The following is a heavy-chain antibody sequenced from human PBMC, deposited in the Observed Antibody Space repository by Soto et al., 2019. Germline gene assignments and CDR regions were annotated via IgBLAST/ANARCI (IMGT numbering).Heavy chain of an antibody. Sequence: EVQLLESGGGLVQPGGSLRLSCAASGFTFSSYAMSWVRQAPGKGLEWVSTISGSSGSTYYADSVKGRFTISRDNSKNTLYLQMNSVRAEDTAVYYCAKGGVQVFDYWGQGTLVTVSS. J-gene: IGHJ4*02. CDR3: AKGGVQVFDY. D-gene: IGHD2-8*02. CDR1: GFTFSSYA. V-gene: IGHV3-23*01. CDR2: ISGSSGST.